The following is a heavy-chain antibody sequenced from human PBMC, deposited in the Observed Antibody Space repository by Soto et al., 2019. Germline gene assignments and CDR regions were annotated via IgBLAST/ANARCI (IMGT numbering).Heavy chain of an antibody. V-gene: IGHV5-51*01. CDR3: AGLTGPGDYYYGMDV. CDR1: GYSFTSYW. Sequence: GESLKISCKGSGYSFTSYWIGWVRQMPGKGLEWMGIIYPGDSDTRYSPSFQGQVTISADKSISTAYLQWSSLKASDTAMYYCAGLTGPGDYYYGMDVWGQGTTVTVSS. CDR2: IYPGDSDT. J-gene: IGHJ6*02. D-gene: IGHD7-27*01.